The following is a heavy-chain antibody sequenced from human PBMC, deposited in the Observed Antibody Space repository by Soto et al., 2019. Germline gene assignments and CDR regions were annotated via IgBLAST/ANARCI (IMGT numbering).Heavy chain of an antibody. CDR1: GFTFSSYS. J-gene: IGHJ6*03. CDR3: ARCLYDILTGYAYYYMDV. CDR2: ISSSSSYI. V-gene: IGHV3-21*01. Sequence: GGSLRLSCAASGFTFSSYSMNWVRQAPGKGLEWVSSISSSSSYIYYADSVKGRFTISRDNAKNSLYLQMNSLRAEDTAVYYCARCLYDILTGYAYYYMDVWGKGTTVTVSS. D-gene: IGHD3-9*01.